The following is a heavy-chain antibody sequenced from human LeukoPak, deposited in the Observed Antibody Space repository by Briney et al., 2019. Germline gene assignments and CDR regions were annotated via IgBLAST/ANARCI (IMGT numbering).Heavy chain of an antibody. J-gene: IGHJ4*02. CDR2: MNPNSGNT. V-gene: IGHV1-8*01. CDR1: GYTFTSYD. D-gene: IGHD1-14*01. Sequence: ASVKVSCKASGYTFTSYDIIWVRQATGQGLEWMRWMNPNSGNTGYAQKFQGRVTMTRNTSISTAYMELSSLRSEDTAVYYCTITDPGPRVRDYWGQGTLVTVSS. CDR3: TITDPGPRVRDY.